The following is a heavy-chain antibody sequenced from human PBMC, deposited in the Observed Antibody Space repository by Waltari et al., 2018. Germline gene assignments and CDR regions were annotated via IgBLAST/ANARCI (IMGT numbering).Heavy chain of an antibody. CDR3: TRAGYSGYDSDY. V-gene: IGHV3-49*04. CDR1: RFTFGGFA. CDR2: IRRKGYGGKK. Sequence: EVQLVESGGGLVQPGRSLRLSCAGSRFTFGGFAMSWVRQAPGKGLGWVGFIRRKGYGGKKENAAFGKGRFTNPRDDSKSIAYLQMNSLTTEDTAVYYCTRAGYSGYDSDYWGQGTLVTVSS. D-gene: IGHD5-12*01. J-gene: IGHJ4*02.